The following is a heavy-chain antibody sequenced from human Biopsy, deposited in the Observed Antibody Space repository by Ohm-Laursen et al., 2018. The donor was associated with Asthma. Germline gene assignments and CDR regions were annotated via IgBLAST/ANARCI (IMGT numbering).Heavy chain of an antibody. D-gene: IGHD2-15*01. CDR1: SGSGGYMRSGNYY. CDR3: VRGSSCWHHGPFHYYYGLDV. V-gene: IGHV4-39*01. Sequence: PGTLFLTCSLSSGSGGYMRSGNYYWGWIRQPPGKGLEWIGSIYYSGTTYYNPSLESRVTVSADTSKNQFSLKLTSVTAADTAVYYCVRGSSCWHHGPFHYYYGLDVWGQGTTATVSS. J-gene: IGHJ6*02. CDR2: IYYSGTT.